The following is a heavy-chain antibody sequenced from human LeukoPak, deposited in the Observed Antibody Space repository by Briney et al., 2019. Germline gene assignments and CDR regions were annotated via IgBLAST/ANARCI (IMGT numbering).Heavy chain of an antibody. V-gene: IGHV3-48*01. J-gene: IGHJ4*02. CDR2: ISSSITI. CDR3: ASEYCSSTSCEGYFDY. Sequence: GGSLRLSCAASGFTFSSYSMNWVRQAPGKGLEWVSYISSSITIYYPDSVKGRFTISRNNAKNSLYLQMNSLRAEDTAVYYCASEYCSSTSCEGYFDYWGEGTLVTVSS. D-gene: IGHD2-2*01. CDR1: GFTFSSYS.